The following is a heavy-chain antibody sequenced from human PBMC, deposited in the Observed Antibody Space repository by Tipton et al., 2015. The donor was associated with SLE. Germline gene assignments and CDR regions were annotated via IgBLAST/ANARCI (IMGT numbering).Heavy chain of an antibody. V-gene: IGHV4-59*01. CDR2: IYYSGTT. J-gene: IGHJ4*02. CDR1: GGSIRPFY. D-gene: IGHD3-10*01. CDR3: ARNPDYYVSGSHFDY. Sequence: GLVKPSETLSLNCSVSGGSIRPFYWTWIRQPPGRGLEWIGYIYYSGTTRYNPSLKSRVTISLDTSENQVSLRLTSVTAADTAVYYCARNPDYYVSGSHFDYWGQGILVTVSS.